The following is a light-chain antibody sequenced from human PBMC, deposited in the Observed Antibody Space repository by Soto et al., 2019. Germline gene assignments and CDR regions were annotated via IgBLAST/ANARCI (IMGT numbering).Light chain of an antibody. Sequence: DIQMTQSPSSLSASVGDRVTITCQASQDISNYLNWYQQKPGKAPKLLIYDASNLETGVPSRFSGSGSGTDFTFTISSLQPEDIAIYYCQLYDNLITFGQGTRLEIK. CDR1: QDISNY. J-gene: IGKJ5*01. CDR2: DAS. V-gene: IGKV1-33*01. CDR3: QLYDNLIT.